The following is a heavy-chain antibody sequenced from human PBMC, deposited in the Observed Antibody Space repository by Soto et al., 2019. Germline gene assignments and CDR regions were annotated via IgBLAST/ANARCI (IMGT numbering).Heavy chain of an antibody. V-gene: IGHV1-69*12. CDR2: IIPLFRTP. D-gene: IGHD4-4*01. CDR1: GGTFSSSA. Sequence: QVQLVQSGAEMKEPGSSVKVSCKTSGGTFSSSAISWLRQDPGQGLEWMGGIIPLFRTPDYAQKFQGRVTIAADESTSTAYMELSSLRSEDTAVYYCARDNDRLQLGGNYYYILDVWGQGTKITVSS. CDR3: ARDNDRLQLGGNYYYILDV. J-gene: IGHJ6*02.